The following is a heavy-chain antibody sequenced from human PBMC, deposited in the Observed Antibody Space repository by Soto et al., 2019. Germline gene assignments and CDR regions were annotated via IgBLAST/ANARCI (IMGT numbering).Heavy chain of an antibody. Sequence: QVQLVQSGAEVKKPGASVKVSCKASGYTFTSYYMHWVRQAPGQGLEWMGIINPSGGSTSYAQKFQGRVTMTRDTSTSTVYMELSSLRSEDTAVYYCARDRVGSWYGGRPGYEFDYWGEGTLVTVSS. V-gene: IGHV1-46*01. CDR1: GYTFTSYY. D-gene: IGHD6-13*01. J-gene: IGHJ4*02. CDR3: ARDRVGSWYGGRPGYEFDY. CDR2: INPSGGST.